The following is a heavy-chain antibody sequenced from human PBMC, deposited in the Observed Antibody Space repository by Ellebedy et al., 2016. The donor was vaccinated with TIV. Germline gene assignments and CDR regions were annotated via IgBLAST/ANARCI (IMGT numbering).Heavy chain of an antibody. J-gene: IGHJ1*01. CDR3: TRGEGGVWHKY. V-gene: IGHV3-30-3*01. Sequence: GGSLRLXXAASGFTPTSFAMPRVPQAPGKGLEWVAVISYDGSKQYYADSVKGRFSMSRDNSKNTLFLQMNGLRPEDTAVYYCTRGEGGVWHKYWGQGTLVTVSS. CDR1: GFTPTSFA. D-gene: IGHD3-16*01. CDR2: ISYDGSKQ.